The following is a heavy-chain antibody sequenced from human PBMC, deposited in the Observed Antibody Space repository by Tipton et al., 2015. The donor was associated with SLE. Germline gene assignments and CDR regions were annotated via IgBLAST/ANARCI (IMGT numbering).Heavy chain of an antibody. CDR1: GGSFSGYY. D-gene: IGHD6-6*01. CDR2: INHSGST. J-gene: IGHJ5*02. CDR3: ASPSGARRGYWFDP. Sequence: LRLSCAVYGGSFSGYYWSWIRQPPGKGLEWIGEINHSGSTNYNPSLKSRVTISVDTSKNQFSLKLSSVTAADTAVYYCASPSGARRGYWFDPWGQGTLVTVSS. V-gene: IGHV4-34*01.